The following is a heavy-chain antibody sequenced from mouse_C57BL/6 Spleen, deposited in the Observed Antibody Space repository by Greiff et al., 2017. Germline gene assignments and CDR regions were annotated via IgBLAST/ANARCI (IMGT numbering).Heavy chain of an antibody. J-gene: IGHJ4*01. CDR2: ISSGGSYT. Sequence: DVMLVESGGDLVKPGGSLKLSCAASGFTFSSYGMSWVRQTPDKRLEWVATISSGGSYTYYPDSVKGRFTISRDNAKNTLYLQMSSLKSEDTAMYYCARQGYDYDSYYAMDYWGQGTSVTVSS. D-gene: IGHD2-4*01. CDR3: ARQGYDYDSYYAMDY. V-gene: IGHV5-6*02. CDR1: GFTFSSYG.